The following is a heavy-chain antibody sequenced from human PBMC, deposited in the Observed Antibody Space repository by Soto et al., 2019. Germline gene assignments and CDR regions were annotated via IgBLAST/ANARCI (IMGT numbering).Heavy chain of an antibody. Sequence: PGGSLRLSCAASGFTFSSYAMSWVRQAPGKGLEWVSAISGSGGSTYYADSVKGRFTISRDNSKNTLYLQMNSLRAEDTAVYYCAKGSPYDFWSGYYPGENWFDPWGQGTLVLVSS. CDR2: ISGSGGST. D-gene: IGHD3-3*01. J-gene: IGHJ5*02. V-gene: IGHV3-23*01. CDR3: AKGSPYDFWSGYYPGENWFDP. CDR1: GFTFSSYA.